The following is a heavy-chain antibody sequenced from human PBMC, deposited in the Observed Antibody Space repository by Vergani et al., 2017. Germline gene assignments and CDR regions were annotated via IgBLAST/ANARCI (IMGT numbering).Heavy chain of an antibody. J-gene: IGHJ6*03. V-gene: IGHV4-34*01. CDR3: ASGKGGYCSSTSCRGYYYYYRDV. CDR1: GGSFSGYY. CDR2: INHSGST. Sequence: QVQLQQWGAGLLKPSETLSLTCAVYGGSFSGYYWSWIRQPPGKGLEWIGEINHSGSTNYNPSLKSRVTISVDTSKNQFSLKLSSVAAADTAVYYCASGKGGYCSSTSCRGYYYYYRDVWGKGTTVTVSS. D-gene: IGHD2-2*01.